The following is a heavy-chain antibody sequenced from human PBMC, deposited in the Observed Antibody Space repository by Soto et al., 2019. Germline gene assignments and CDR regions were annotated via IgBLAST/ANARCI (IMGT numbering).Heavy chain of an antibody. V-gene: IGHV4-31*03. CDR1: GGSISSGGYY. CDR3: ARHTDITSYYFDY. D-gene: IGHD2-15*01. J-gene: IGHJ4*02. Sequence: SETLSLTCTVSGGSISSGGYYWSWIRQHPGKGLEWIGYIYYSGSTYYNPSLKSRVTISVDTSKNQFSLKLSSVTAADTAVYYCARHTDITSYYFDYWGQGTLVTVSS. CDR2: IYYSGST.